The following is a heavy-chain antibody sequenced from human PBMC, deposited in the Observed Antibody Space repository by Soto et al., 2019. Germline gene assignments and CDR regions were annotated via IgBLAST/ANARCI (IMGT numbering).Heavy chain of an antibody. CDR3: AGAPGWLIEN. Sequence: EVQLVESGGGLVQPGGSLTLSCAASGFTFSTYWMFWVRQAPGKGLEWVATIKQDGSEKIYVDSVKGQFAISRDNAKNSLHLQMNSLRAEDTAVYFCAGAPGWLIENWGQGTLITVSS. CDR2: IKQDGSEK. J-gene: IGHJ4*02. V-gene: IGHV3-7*04. CDR1: GFTFSTYW. D-gene: IGHD5-12*01.